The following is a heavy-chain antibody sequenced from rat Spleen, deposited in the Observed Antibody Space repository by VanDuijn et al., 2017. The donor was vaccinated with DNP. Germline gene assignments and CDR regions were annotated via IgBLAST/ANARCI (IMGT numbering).Heavy chain of an antibody. CDR2: ITNSGTNT. D-gene: IGHD1-4*01. J-gene: IGHJ4*01. Sequence: EVQLVESGGGLVQPGRSLKLSCAVSGITFSDHNMAWIRQAPGKGLEWVASITNSGTNTYYPDSVKGRFTISRDNAKSTLYLQMDSLRSEDTATYYCARSGWGGMDYYVMDAWGQGASVTVSS. CDR1: GITFSDHN. CDR3: ARSGWGGMDYYVMDA. V-gene: IGHV5-7*01.